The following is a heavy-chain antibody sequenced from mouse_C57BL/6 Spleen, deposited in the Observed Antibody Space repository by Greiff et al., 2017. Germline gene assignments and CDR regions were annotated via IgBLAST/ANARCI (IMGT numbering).Heavy chain of an antibody. D-gene: IGHD1-1*01. V-gene: IGHV5-17*01. CDR2: ISSGSSTI. Sequence: EVKVVESGGGLVKPGGSLKLSCAASGFTFSDYEMHWVRQAPEKGLEWVAYISSGSSTIYYADTVEGRFTISRDNAKNTLFLQMTSLRTEDTAVYYCARHRGRNWYFDVWGTGTTVTVSS. CDR1: GFTFSDYE. J-gene: IGHJ1*03. CDR3: ARHRGRNWYFDV.